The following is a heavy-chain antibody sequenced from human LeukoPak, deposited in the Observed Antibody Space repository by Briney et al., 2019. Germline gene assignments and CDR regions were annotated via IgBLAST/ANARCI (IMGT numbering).Heavy chain of an antibody. CDR3: ARVHTAMNSWGAFDI. D-gene: IGHD5-18*01. V-gene: IGHV1-2*02. CDR1: GYTFIDHY. J-gene: IGHJ3*02. Sequence: ASVKVSCKASGYTFIDHYIHWVRQAPGQGLEWMGWINPYSGATNFAQKFQGRVSMTRDTSISTAFMDLTTLTSDDTAVYYCARVHTAMNSWGAFDIWGQGTMVTVSS. CDR2: INPYSGAT.